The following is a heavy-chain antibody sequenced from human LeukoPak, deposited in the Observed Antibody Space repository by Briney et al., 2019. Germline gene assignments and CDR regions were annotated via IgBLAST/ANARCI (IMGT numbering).Heavy chain of an antibody. D-gene: IGHD3-16*01. V-gene: IGHV5-51*01. CDR3: ARPSFRAFDI. Sequence: GESLKISCKGSGYSFSTYWIGWVRQMPGKGLEWMGIIYPGDSDTRYSPSFQGQVIISVDKSISTAYLRWSSLKASDTAIYYCARPSFRAFDIWGQGTMVTVSS. CDR2: IYPGDSDT. CDR1: GYSFSTYW. J-gene: IGHJ3*02.